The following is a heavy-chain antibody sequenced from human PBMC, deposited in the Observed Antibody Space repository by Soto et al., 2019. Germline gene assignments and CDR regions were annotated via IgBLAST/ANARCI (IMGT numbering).Heavy chain of an antibody. Sequence: GGSLRLSCAASGFTFSSYAMSWVRQAPGKGLEWVSAISGSGGSTYYADSVKGRFTISRDNSKNTLYLQMNSLRAEDTAVYYCANQVLRSPLYTLFGVPYVWGQGTTVTVSS. D-gene: IGHD3-3*01. V-gene: IGHV3-23*01. J-gene: IGHJ6*02. CDR2: ISGSGGST. CDR3: ANQVLRSPLYTLFGVPYV. CDR1: GFTFSSYA.